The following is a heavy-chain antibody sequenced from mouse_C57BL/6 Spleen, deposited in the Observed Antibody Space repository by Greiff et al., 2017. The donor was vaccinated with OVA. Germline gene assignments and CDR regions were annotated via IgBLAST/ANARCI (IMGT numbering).Heavy chain of an antibody. CDR1: GYTFTSYW. V-gene: IGHV1-50*01. CDR3: AKTYGGSSYVDY. Sequence: QVQLQQSGAELVKPGASVKLSCKASGYTFTSYWMQWVKQRPGQGLEWIGEIDPSDSYTNYNQKFKGKATLTVDKSSSTAYMQLSSLTSEDSAVDYCAKTYGGSSYVDYWGQGTTLTVSS. CDR2: IDPSDSYT. J-gene: IGHJ2*01. D-gene: IGHD1-1*01.